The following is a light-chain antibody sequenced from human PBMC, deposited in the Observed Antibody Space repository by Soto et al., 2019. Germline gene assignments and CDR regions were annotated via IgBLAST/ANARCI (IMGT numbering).Light chain of an antibody. Sequence: QSVLTQPPSASGSPGQSVTISCTGTSSDVGGYNYVSWYQQHPGKAPKLMIYEVSKRPSGVPDRFSGSKSGNTASLTVSGLQAEDEADSYCSSFAGNSNSVFGTGTKLTVL. J-gene: IGLJ1*01. CDR3: SSFAGNSNSV. CDR1: SSDVGGYNY. V-gene: IGLV2-8*01. CDR2: EVS.